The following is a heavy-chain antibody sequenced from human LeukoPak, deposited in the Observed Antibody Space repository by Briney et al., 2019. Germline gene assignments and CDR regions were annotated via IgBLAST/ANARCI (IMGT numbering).Heavy chain of an antibody. CDR3: ARGQLPGNY. J-gene: IGHJ4*02. Sequence: GGSLRLSCVASGFTLSRDWMIWVRQAPGKGLEWVANINQDGSEKYYVASVKGRFTISRDNAKNSLFLQMNSLRAEDTAMYYCARGQLPGNYWGQGTLVTVSS. V-gene: IGHV3-7*05. D-gene: IGHD1-1*01. CDR2: INQDGSEK. CDR1: GFTLSRDW.